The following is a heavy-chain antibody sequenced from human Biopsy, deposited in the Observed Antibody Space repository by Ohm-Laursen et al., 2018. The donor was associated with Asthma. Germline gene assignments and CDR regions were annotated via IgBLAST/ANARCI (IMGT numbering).Heavy chain of an antibody. CDR1: GFMFRSFG. V-gene: IGHV3-30*18. Sequence: SLRLSCTASGFMFRSFGMHWVRQAPGKGLEWVAVISYDGNHKFYEDSVKGRFTISRDNSKNTLYLQMNSLTPDDTAVYFCAKRRGYSGHDNDYWGQGTLVIVSS. CDR2: ISYDGNHK. D-gene: IGHD5-12*01. J-gene: IGHJ4*02. CDR3: AKRRGYSGHDNDY.